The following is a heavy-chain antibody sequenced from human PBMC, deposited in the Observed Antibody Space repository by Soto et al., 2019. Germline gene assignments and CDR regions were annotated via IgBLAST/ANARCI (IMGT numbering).Heavy chain of an antibody. CDR1: GGSFSGYY. V-gene: IGHV4-34*01. J-gene: IGHJ6*02. CDR3: ARERGKKGTMKFYGMDV. D-gene: IGHD3-22*01. CDR2: INHSGST. Sequence: SETLSLTCAVYGGSFSGYYWSWIRQPPGKGLEWIGEINHSGSTNYNPSLKSRVTISVDTSKNQFSLKLSSVTAADTAVYYCARERGKKGTMKFYGMDVWGQGTTVT.